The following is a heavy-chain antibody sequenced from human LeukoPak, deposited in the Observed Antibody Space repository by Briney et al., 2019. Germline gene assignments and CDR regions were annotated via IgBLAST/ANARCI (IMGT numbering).Heavy chain of an antibody. Sequence: ASVKVSCKASGYTFTSYDINWVRQATGQGLEWMGWMNPNSGNTGYAQKFQGRVTMTRNTSISTAYMELSSLRSDDTAVYYCARDLNILGSYYLDYWGQGTLVTVSS. V-gene: IGHV1-8*01. J-gene: IGHJ4*02. CDR1: GYTFTSYD. CDR3: ARDLNILGSYYLDY. D-gene: IGHD1-26*01. CDR2: MNPNSGNT.